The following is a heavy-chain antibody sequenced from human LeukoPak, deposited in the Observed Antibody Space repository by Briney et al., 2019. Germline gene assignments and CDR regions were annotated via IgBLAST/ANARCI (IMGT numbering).Heavy chain of an antibody. CDR1: GFTFSNYW. CDR2: IKTDGSEK. J-gene: IGHJ4*02. CDR3: TRVLYSSGWYEDHY. V-gene: IGHV3-7*01. Sequence: GGSLRLSCEGSGFTFSNYWMGWVRQAPGKGLQWVANIKTDGSEKHYVDSVKGRFTISRDNAKNSLYLQMNSLRAEDTAVYYCTRVLYSSGWYEDHYWGQGTLVTVSS. D-gene: IGHD6-19*01.